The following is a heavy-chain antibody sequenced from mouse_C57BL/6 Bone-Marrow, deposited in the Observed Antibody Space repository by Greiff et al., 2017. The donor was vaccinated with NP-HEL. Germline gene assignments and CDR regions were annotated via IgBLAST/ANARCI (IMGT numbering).Heavy chain of an antibody. CDR3: ARGDGNYWDFDV. J-gene: IGHJ1*03. V-gene: IGHV5-15*01. CDR1: GFTFSDYG. Sequence: EVQLVESGGGLVQPGGSLKLSCAASGFTFSDYGMAWVRQAPRKGPEWVAFISNLAYSIYYADTVTGRFTISRENAKNTLYLEMSSLRSEDTAMYYCARGDGNYWDFDVWGTGTTVTVSS. CDR2: ISNLAYSI. D-gene: IGHD2-1*01.